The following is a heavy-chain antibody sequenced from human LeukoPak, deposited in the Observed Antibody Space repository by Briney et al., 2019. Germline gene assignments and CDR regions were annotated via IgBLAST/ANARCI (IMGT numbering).Heavy chain of an antibody. CDR1: GFTFSSYW. CDR2: IKQDGSEK. Sequence: AGGSLRLSCAASGFTFSSYWMSWVRQAPGKGLEWVANIKQDGSEKYYVDSVKGRFTISRDNAKNSLYLQMNSLRAEDTAVYYCASRRDGYNFGAFDIWGQGTMVTVPS. V-gene: IGHV3-7*01. J-gene: IGHJ3*02. D-gene: IGHD5-24*01. CDR3: ASRRDGYNFGAFDI.